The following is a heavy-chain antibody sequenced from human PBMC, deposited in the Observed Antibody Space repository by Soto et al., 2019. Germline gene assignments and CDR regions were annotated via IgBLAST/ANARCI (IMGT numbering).Heavy chain of an antibody. CDR3: VRPDSSGYYVY. CDR1: GFSLNTYW. D-gene: IGHD3-22*01. CDR2: IFPGDSDT. V-gene: IGHV5-51*01. Sequence: PGESLKISCNASGFSLNTYWIGWVRQKPGKGLEWMGSIFPGDSDTRYSPSFQGQVIISADRSISTAYLQWRSLKASDTAMYYCVRPDSSGYYVYWGQGTLGTVSS. J-gene: IGHJ4*02.